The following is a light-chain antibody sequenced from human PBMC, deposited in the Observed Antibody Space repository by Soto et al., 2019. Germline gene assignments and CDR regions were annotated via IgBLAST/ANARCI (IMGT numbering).Light chain of an antibody. CDR2: EVT. CDR3: SSYKTDSTYV. J-gene: IGLJ1*01. CDR1: SSDVGRYNY. Sequence: QSALTQPASVSGSPGQSITISCTGTSSDVGRYNYVSWYQHHPGKAPKLLIYEVTKRPSGVSNRFSGSKSGNTASLTISGLQADDVAPYYCSSYKTDSTYVSGSGTKVTVL. V-gene: IGLV2-14*01.